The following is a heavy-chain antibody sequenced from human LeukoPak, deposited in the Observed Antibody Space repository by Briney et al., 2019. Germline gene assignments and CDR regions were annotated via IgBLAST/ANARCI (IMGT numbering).Heavy chain of an antibody. Sequence: ASVKVSCKAPGYTFTSYGISWVRQAPGQGLEWMGWISAYNGNTNYAQKLQGRVTMTEDTSTDTAYMELSSLRSEDTAVYHCATAILGYCSSTSRYHNWFDPWGQGTLVTVSS. D-gene: IGHD2-2*01. J-gene: IGHJ5*02. CDR2: ISAYNGNT. V-gene: IGHV1-18*01. CDR3: ATAILGYCSSTSRYHNWFDP. CDR1: GYTFTSYG.